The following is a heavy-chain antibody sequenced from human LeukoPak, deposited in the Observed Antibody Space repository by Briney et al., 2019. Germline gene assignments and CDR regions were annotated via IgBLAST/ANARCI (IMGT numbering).Heavy chain of an antibody. CDR1: GFIFSNYA. CDR2: ISGSGGST. CDR3: AKGPLFCSGGSCYSSPFDY. J-gene: IGHJ4*02. Sequence: GGSLRLSCKASGFIFSNYAMSWVRQAPGKGLEWVSAISGSGGSTYYADSVKGRFTISRDNSKNTLYLQMNSLRAEDTAVYYCAKGPLFCSGGSCYSSPFDYWGQGTLVTVSS. D-gene: IGHD2-15*01. V-gene: IGHV3-23*01.